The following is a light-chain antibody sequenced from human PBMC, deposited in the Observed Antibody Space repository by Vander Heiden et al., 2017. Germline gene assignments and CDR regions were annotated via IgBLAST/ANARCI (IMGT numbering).Light chain of an antibody. CDR1: PSVGSF. CDR3: QHRGS. Sequence: PGERATLSCRAGPSVGSFLAWYQQKLGQAPRLLIYDASNRAPGIPPRFSCSESGKDFTLTISSLEHEDFGVYYCQHRGSLGAGTKVDMK. V-gene: IGKV3-11*01. CDR2: DAS. J-gene: IGKJ3*01.